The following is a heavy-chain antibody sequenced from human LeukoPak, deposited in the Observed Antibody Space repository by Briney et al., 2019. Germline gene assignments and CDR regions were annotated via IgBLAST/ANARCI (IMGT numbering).Heavy chain of an antibody. CDR3: ARHRSGWLQSSFDY. J-gene: IGHJ4*02. CDR2: VYYTGST. Sequence: SETLSLTCTVSGGYISSYYWSWIRQPPGEGLEWIGYVYYTGSTNYNPSLKSRVTISVDTSKNQFSLKLSSVTAADTAVYYCARHRSGWLQSSFDYWGQGTLVTVSS. V-gene: IGHV4-59*08. CDR1: GGYISSYY. D-gene: IGHD5-24*01.